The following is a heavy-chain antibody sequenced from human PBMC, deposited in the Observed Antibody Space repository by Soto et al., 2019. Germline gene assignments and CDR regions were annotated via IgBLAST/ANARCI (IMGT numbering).Heavy chain of an antibody. CDR2: ISGSGGST. CDR3: AKDARYCSGGSCYTGYNWFDP. J-gene: IGHJ5*02. CDR1: GFTFSSYA. D-gene: IGHD2-15*01. V-gene: IGHV3-23*01. Sequence: GGSLRLSCAASGFTFSSYAMSWVRQAPGKGLEWVSAISGSGGSTYYADSVKGRFTISRDNSKNTLYLQMNSLRAEDTAVYYCAKDARYCSGGSCYTGYNWFDPWGQGTLVTVS.